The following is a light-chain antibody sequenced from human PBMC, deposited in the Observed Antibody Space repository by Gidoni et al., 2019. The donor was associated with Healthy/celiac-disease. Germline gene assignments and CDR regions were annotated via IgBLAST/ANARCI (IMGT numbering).Light chain of an antibody. Sequence: QSALTQPAYVSGSPVQSITISCTGTSSDVGSYNLVSWYQQHPGKAPRLMIYEGSKRPSGVSNRFSGSKSGNTASLTISGLQAEDEADYYCCSYAGSSTSVFGGGTKLTVL. CDR1: SSDVGSYNL. CDR2: EGS. J-gene: IGLJ3*02. V-gene: IGLV2-23*01. CDR3: CSYAGSSTSV.